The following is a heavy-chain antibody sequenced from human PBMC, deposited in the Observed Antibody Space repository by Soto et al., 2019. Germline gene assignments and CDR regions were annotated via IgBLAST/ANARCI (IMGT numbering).Heavy chain of an antibody. CDR2: IYYSGST. Sequence: QVQLQESGPGLVKPSETLSLTCTVSGGSISSYYWSWIRQPPGKGLEWIGYIYYSGSTNYNPSLKSRVTISVDTSKNQFSLKLSSVTAADTAVYYCARCCSGGSCYLDPWGQGTLVTVSS. V-gene: IGHV4-59*01. D-gene: IGHD2-15*01. CDR1: GGSISSYY. J-gene: IGHJ5*02. CDR3: ARCCSGGSCYLDP.